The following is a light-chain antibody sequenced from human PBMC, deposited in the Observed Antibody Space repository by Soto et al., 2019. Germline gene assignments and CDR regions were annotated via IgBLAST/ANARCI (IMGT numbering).Light chain of an antibody. V-gene: IGKV3-15*01. CDR3: QQYRYWPE. CDR1: QSVSSN. CDR2: DAS. J-gene: IGKJ1*01. Sequence: DIVMTQSPATLSVSPGERATLSCRASQSVSSNLAWYQQGPGQAPRLLIYDASTRATGIPDRFSGSGSETEFTLTISGLQSEDFAVYYCQQYRYWPEFGQGTK.